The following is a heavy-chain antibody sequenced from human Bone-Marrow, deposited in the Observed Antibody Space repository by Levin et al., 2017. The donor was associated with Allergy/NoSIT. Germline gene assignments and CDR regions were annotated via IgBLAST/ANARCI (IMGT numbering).Heavy chain of an antibody. Sequence: SETLSLTCTVSGGPFTSDKYYWGWIRQPPGKGLEWIGNIYSNGDTYYNPSLKSRVTISIDRSKNQFSLRLNSVTAADTAVYYCARLVNYDYYMDVWGKGTTVTVSS. V-gene: IGHV4-39*01. CDR3: ARLVNYDYYMDV. J-gene: IGHJ6*03. CDR2: IYSNGDT. CDR1: GGPFTSDKYY.